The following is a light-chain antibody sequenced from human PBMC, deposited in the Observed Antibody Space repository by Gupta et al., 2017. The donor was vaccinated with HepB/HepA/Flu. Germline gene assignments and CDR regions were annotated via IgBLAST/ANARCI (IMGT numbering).Light chain of an antibody. CDR3: QQYGSSPFT. J-gene: IGKJ3*01. Sequence: VLTQSPGTLSLSPGERVTLSCRASQSVSSSYLAWYQQKPGQAPRLLIYDASSRATGIPDRFSGSGSGTDFTLTISRLEPEDFAVYYCQQYGSSPFTFGHGTKVDIK. CDR1: QSVSSSY. CDR2: DAS. V-gene: IGKV3-20*01.